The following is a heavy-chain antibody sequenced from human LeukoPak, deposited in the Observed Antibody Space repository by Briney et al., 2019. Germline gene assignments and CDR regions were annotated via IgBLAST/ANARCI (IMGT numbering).Heavy chain of an antibody. CDR3: ARGREQAYMDV. CDR2: INHSGST. CDR1: GGSISSSSYY. V-gene: IGHV4-39*07. J-gene: IGHJ6*03. D-gene: IGHD1-26*01. Sequence: PSETLSLTCTVSGGSISSSSYYWSWIRQPPGKGLEWIGEINHSGSTNYNPSLKSRVTISVDTSKNQFSLKLSSVTAADTAVYYCARGREQAYMDVWGKGTTVTVSS.